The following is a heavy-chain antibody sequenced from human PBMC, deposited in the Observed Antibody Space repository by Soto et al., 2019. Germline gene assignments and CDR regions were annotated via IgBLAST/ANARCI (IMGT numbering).Heavy chain of an antibody. CDR1: GFTFSSYG. D-gene: IGHD3-16*01. Sequence: GGSLRLSCAASGFTFSSYGMHWVRQAPGKGLEWVAVISYDGSNKYYADSVKGRFTISRDNSKNTLYLQMNSLRAEDTAVYYCAKETGNCDYIWGSYPTGYYDLWSRVNLVTVS. CDR3: AKETGNCDYIWGSYPTGYYDL. J-gene: IGHJ2*01. CDR2: ISYDGSNK. V-gene: IGHV3-30*18.